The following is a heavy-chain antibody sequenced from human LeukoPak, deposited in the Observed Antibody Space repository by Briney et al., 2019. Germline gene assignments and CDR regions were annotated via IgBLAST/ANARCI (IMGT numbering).Heavy chain of an antibody. CDR1: GFTFSNYW. CDR2: INSDGSSR. CDR3: AKGTMVRGVPNALFDY. V-gene: IGHV3-74*01. D-gene: IGHD3-10*01. Sequence: PGGSLRLSCAASGFTFSNYWMHWVRQAPGKGLVWVSRINSDGSSRNYADSVKGRFTISRDNAKNTLYLQMNSLRAEDTAVYYCAKGTMVRGVPNALFDYWGQGTLVTVSS. J-gene: IGHJ4*02.